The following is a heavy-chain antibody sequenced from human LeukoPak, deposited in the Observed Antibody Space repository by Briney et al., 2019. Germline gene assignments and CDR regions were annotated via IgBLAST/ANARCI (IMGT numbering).Heavy chain of an antibody. J-gene: IGHJ6*03. V-gene: IGHV3-21*04. Sequence: GGSLRLSCAASGFTFSSYNMNWVRQAPGRGLEWVSSISSSSGYIYYADSVKGRFTLSRDNAKNSLYLQMSSLRAEDTALYYCARGMVTYYYYMDVWGKGTTVTVSS. CDR2: ISSSSGYI. CDR3: ARGMVTYYYYMDV. CDR1: GFTFSSYN. D-gene: IGHD5-18*01.